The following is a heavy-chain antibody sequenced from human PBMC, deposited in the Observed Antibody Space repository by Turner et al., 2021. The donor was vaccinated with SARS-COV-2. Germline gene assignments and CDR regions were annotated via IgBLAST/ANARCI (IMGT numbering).Heavy chain of an antibody. CDR1: GFTCSSYG. V-gene: IGHV3-30*18. CDR3: AKAETYSSGWSGGRSYYYYYMDV. Sequence: QVQLVESGGGVVQPGRSLRLSCAASGFTCSSYGMHWVRQAPGKGLEWVAVISYDGSNKYYADSVKGRFTISRDNSKNTLYLQMNSLRAEDTAVYYCAKAETYSSGWSGGRSYYYYYMDVWGKGTTVTVSS. D-gene: IGHD6-19*01. J-gene: IGHJ6*03. CDR2: ISYDGSNK.